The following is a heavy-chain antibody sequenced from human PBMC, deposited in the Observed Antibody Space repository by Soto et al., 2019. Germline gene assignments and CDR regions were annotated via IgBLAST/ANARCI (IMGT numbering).Heavy chain of an antibody. CDR2: IYYSGST. Sequence: PSETLSLTCTVSGGSISSGGYYWSWIRQHPGKGLEWIGYIYYSGSTYYNPSLKSRVTISVDTSKNQFSLKLSSVTAADTAVYYCASGLGIAAEVDYWGQGTLVTVSS. CDR1: GGSISSGGYY. D-gene: IGHD6-13*01. CDR3: ASGLGIAAEVDY. V-gene: IGHV4-31*03. J-gene: IGHJ4*02.